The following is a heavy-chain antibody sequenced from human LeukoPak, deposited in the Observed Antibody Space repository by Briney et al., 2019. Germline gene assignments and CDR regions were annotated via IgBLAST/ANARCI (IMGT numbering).Heavy chain of an antibody. CDR1: GFTFSSYS. V-gene: IGHV3-21*04. CDR2: ISSSSSYI. Sequence: TGGSLRLSCAASGFTFSSYSMNWVRQAPGKGLEWVSSISSSSSYIYYADSVKGRFTISRDNAKNSLYLQMNSLRAEDTALYYCAKGSSSGWYDSFDYWGQGTLVTVSS. CDR3: AKGSSSGWYDSFDY. D-gene: IGHD6-19*01. J-gene: IGHJ4*02.